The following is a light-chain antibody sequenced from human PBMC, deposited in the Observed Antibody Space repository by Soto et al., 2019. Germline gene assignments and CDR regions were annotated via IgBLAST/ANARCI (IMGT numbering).Light chain of an antibody. CDR3: QQYKDWPLT. CDR1: GSSLYSSNNKKY. V-gene: IGKV4-1*01. J-gene: IGKJ1*01. Sequence: DIVMTLSPDSLAVSLGEMATINCKSSGSSLYSSNNKKYLDWYQQKPGKPPKXLIYWASTRESGVPERFSGSGSGTDFTLTISSLQSEDFEVYYCQQYKDWPLTFGQGTKVDIK. CDR2: WAS.